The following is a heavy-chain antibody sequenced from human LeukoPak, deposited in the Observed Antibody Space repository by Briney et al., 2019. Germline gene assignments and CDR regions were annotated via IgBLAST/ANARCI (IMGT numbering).Heavy chain of an antibody. CDR3: AREYSDNSGYYYGPDT. V-gene: IGHV3-30*14. CDR2: ISYPRSYQ. J-gene: IGHJ4*02. CDR1: GFTLSDYA. Sequence: PGGSLRLSCDASGFTLSDYAMHWVRQAPGKGLEWVALISYPRSYQYYIDSVKGRFTSSRDDSKNTFYLQMNSLRAEDTALYYCAREYSDNSGYYYGPDTWGPGTLVTVAS. D-gene: IGHD3-22*01.